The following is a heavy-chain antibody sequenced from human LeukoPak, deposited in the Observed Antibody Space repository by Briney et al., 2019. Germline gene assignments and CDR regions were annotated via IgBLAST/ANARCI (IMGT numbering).Heavy chain of an antibody. Sequence: GRSLRLSCAASGFTFSSYGMHWVRQAPGKGLEWVAVISYDGSNKYYADSVKGRFTISRDNSKNTLYLQMNSLRAEDTAVYYCARGGRAVVTAIPFDYWGQGTLVTVSS. J-gene: IGHJ4*02. D-gene: IGHD2-21*02. CDR3: ARGGRAVVTAIPFDY. CDR1: GFTFSSYG. CDR2: ISYDGSNK. V-gene: IGHV3-30*03.